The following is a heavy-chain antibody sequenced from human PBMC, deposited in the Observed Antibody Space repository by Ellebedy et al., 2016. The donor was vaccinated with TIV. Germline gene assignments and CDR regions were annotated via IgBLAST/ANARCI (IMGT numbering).Heavy chain of an antibody. V-gene: IGHV1-18*01. CDR1: GYTLTNYG. CDR3: ARYSEGGNYY. D-gene: IGHD4-23*01. Sequence: AASVKVSCKASGYTLTNYGISWVRQAPGQGLEWMGWINPYNGNTNYAQKFQDRVTMTTDTFTSTAYMELRSLRSDDTAVYYCARYSEGGNYYWGQGSLVTVSS. J-gene: IGHJ4*02. CDR2: INPYNGNT.